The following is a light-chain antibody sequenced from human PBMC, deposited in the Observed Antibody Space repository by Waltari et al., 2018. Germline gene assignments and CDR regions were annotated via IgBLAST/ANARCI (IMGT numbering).Light chain of an antibody. CDR3: GTWDSSLSGAA. CDR2: ENT. J-gene: IGLJ7*01. Sequence: QSVLTQPPSVSAAPGQRVTISCSGGSSNIGNNYVSWYRQFPGTAPKPLIYENTERPSGIPGRFSGSKSGTSATLDITGLQAGDEADYYCGTWDSSLSGAAFGGGTHLTVL. V-gene: IGLV1-51*02. CDR1: SSNIGNNY.